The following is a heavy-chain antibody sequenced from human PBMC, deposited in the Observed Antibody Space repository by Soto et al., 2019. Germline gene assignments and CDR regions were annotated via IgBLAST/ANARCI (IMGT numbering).Heavy chain of an antibody. J-gene: IGHJ4*02. Sequence: EVQLVESGGGLVQPGGSLRLSCAASGFTVSSYWMHGVRQAPGKGLVWVSRINSDGSSTSYADSVKGRFTISRDNAKNTLYLQVNSLRVEDTAVYYCARVVSSSWYFPFDYWGQGTLVTVSS. CDR3: ARVVSSSWYFPFDY. CDR1: GFTVSSYW. D-gene: IGHD6-13*01. V-gene: IGHV3-74*01. CDR2: INSDGSST.